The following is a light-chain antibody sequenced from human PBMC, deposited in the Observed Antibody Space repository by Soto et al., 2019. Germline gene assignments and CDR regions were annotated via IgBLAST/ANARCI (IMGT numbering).Light chain of an antibody. J-gene: IGKJ4*01. V-gene: IGKV1-33*01. CDR2: DAS. CDR1: QDISNS. Sequence: DVQMTQSPSSLSASVGDRVTITCQASQDISNSFNWYQQKPGKAPNFLIYDASNLETGVPSRFSGSGSGTDFTFTISSLQPEDFATYYCQQHENLPPTFGGGIKVEIK. CDR3: QQHENLPPT.